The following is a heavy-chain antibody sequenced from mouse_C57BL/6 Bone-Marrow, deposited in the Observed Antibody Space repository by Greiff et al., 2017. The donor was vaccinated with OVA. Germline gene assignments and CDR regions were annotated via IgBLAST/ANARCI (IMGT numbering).Heavy chain of an antibody. J-gene: IGHJ4*01. V-gene: IGHV1-50*01. CDR3: ARGGYYGRNAMDY. CDR1: GYTFTSYR. CDR2: IDPSDSYT. D-gene: IGHD1-1*01. Sequence: QVQLQQPGAELVKPGASVKLSCKASGYTFTSYRMQWVKQRPGQGLEWIGEIDPSDSYTNYNQKFKGKATLTVDTSSSTAYMQLSSLTSEDSAVYYCARGGYYGRNAMDYWGQGTSVTVSS.